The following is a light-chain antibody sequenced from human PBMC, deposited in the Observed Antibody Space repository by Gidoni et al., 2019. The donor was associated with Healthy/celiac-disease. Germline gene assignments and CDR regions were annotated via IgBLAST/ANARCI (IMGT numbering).Light chain of an antibody. V-gene: IGKV2-28*01. J-gene: IGKJ4*01. CDR3: MQALQTPLT. CDR2: LGS. CDR1: QSLLHSNGYNY. Sequence: DLVMTPSPLSLPVTPGEPASISCRSSQSLLHSNGYNYLDWYLQKPGQSPQLLIYLGSNRASGVPDRFSGSGSGTDLTLKISRVEAEDVGVYYCMQALQTPLTFGGGTKVEIK.